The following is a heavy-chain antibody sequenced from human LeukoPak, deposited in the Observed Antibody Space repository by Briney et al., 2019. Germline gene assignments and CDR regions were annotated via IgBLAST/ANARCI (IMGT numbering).Heavy chain of an antibody. CDR3: ASDRNWSFDY. CDR2: ISYDSRIK. CDR1: EFSFSTYS. J-gene: IGHJ4*02. D-gene: IGHD1-1*01. V-gene: IGHV3-48*02. Sequence: GGSLRLSCAASEFSFSTYSVNWVRQAPGKGLEWISYISYDSRIKYYADSVKGRFTISRGNAKNSLYLQMNSLRDEDTAVYYCASDRNWSFDYWGQGTLVTVSS.